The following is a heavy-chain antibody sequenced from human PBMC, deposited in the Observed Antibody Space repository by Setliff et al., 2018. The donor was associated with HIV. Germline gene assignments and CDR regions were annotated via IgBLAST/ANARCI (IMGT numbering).Heavy chain of an antibody. CDR2: LIPALGEP. Sequence: SVKVSCKASGGTFSSYVINWVRQAPGQGLEWVGSLIPALGEPHYAQSVQGRAAITADDSTHTAYLELVNLRSDDTATFYCGRGTLYGVSDYWGPGTLVTVSS. CDR1: GGTFSSYV. CDR3: GRGTLYGVSDY. J-gene: IGHJ4*02. V-gene: IGHV1-69*11. D-gene: IGHD3-3*01.